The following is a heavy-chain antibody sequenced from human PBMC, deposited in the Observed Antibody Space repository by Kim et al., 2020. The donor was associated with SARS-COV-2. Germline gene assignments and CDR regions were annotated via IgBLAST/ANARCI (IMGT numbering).Heavy chain of an antibody. CDR3: AKHLEYYYYYMDV. CDR2: IHYSGST. V-gene: IGHV4-39*01. Sequence: SETLSLTCTVSGGSISSSTYYWAWLRQPPGKGLEWIATIHYSGSTHYNPSLQSRATISVDTSKNQFSLRLSSVPAADTAAYFCAKHLEYYYYYMDVWGEGTTVTVSS. CDR1: GGSISSSTYY. J-gene: IGHJ6*03.